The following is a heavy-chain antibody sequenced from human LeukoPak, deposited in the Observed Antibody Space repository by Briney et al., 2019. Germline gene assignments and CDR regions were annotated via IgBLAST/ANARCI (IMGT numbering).Heavy chain of an antibody. J-gene: IGHJ6*02. CDR1: GGSISTSTYY. CDR2: IYYSGSA. V-gene: IGHV4-39*07. D-gene: IGHD1-14*01. CDR3: ARDHDPTVRPPRQYGMDV. Sequence: SETLSLTCTVSGGSISTSTYYWGWIRQPPGKGLEWIGSIYYSGSAYYNPSLKSRVTISVDKSKNQFSLKLSSVTAADTAVYYCARDHDPTVRPPRQYGMDVWGQGTTVTVSS.